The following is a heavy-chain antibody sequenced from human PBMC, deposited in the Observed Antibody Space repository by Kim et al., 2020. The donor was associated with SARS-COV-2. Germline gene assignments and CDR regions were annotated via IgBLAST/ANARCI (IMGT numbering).Heavy chain of an antibody. V-gene: IGHV1-18*01. J-gene: IGHJ3*02. CDR1: GYTFNNFH. CDR2: ISGYNGNT. CDR3: ARQGRGVYNALSGLDI. D-gene: IGHD1-1*01. Sequence: ASVKVSCKASGYTFNNFHIAWVRQAPGQGLEWMGWISGYNGNTRYAERFQDRVTMTRDTSTSTAYMDLRNLRSDDTAVYYCARQGRGVYNALSGLDIWGQGTLVIVSS.